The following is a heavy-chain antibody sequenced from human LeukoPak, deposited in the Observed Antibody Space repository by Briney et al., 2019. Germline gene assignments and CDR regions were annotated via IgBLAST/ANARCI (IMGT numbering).Heavy chain of an antibody. Sequence: ASVKVSCKASGYTFTSYYMHWVRQAPGQGLEWMGIINPSGGSTSYAQKFQGRVTMTRDTSTSTVYMELSSLRSEDAAVYYCARQRDIVVVPAAIRFRYFDYWGQGTLVTVSS. D-gene: IGHD2-2*02. CDR2: INPSGGST. V-gene: IGHV1-46*03. CDR3: ARQRDIVVVPAAIRFRYFDY. J-gene: IGHJ4*02. CDR1: GYTFTSYY.